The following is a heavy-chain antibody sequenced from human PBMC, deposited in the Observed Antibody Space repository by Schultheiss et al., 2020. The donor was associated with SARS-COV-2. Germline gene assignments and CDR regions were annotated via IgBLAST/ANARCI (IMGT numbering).Heavy chain of an antibody. CDR1: GYTFTGYY. V-gene: IGHV1-2*04. D-gene: IGHD3-9*01. J-gene: IGHJ3*02. Sequence: ASVKVSCKASGYTFTGYYMHWVRQAPGQGLEWMGWINPNSGGTNYAQKFQGWVTMTRDTSISTAYMELSRLRSDDTAVYYCARGYDILTGYPGSSEYAFDIWGQGTMVTVS. CDR3: ARGYDILTGYPGSSEYAFDI. CDR2: INPNSGGT.